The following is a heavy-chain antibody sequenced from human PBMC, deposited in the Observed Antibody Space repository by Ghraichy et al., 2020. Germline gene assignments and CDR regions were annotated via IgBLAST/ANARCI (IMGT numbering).Heavy chain of an antibody. V-gene: IGHV3-48*02. Sequence: GGSLRLSCAASGFTFSSYSMNWVRQAPGKGLEWVSYISSSSTIYYADSVKGRFTISRDNAKNSLYLQMNSLRDEDTAVYYCARDPQYGDTAMVRDYWGQGTLVTVSS. CDR2: ISSSSTI. CDR3: ARDPQYGDTAMVRDY. D-gene: IGHD5-18*01. CDR1: GFTFSSYS. J-gene: IGHJ4*02.